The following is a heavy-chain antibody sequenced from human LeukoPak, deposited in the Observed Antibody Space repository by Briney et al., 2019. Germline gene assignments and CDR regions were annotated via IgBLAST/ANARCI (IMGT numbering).Heavy chain of an antibody. CDR3: ARQQNGAADRPWWFDP. CDR1: GCTFSNYY. J-gene: IGHJ5*02. V-gene: IGHV4-59*08. Sequence: SDTLSVSCNASGCTFSNYYMRWIRQPPGKGLEWIGNINSSGSTNCNPSLKSGVTISVGTSKNQFSLKMSSVTAADTAVYYCARQQNGAADRPWWFDPWGQGTLVTVSS. CDR2: INSSGST. D-gene: IGHD6-6*01.